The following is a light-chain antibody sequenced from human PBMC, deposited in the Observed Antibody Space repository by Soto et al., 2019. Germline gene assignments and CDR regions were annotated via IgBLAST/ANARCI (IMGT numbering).Light chain of an antibody. CDR2: RNN. CDR1: SSEIGSNA. V-gene: IGLV1-47*01. J-gene: IGLJ1*01. Sequence: QSSLTQPPSKSRTPRPRVTISCSGSSSEIGSNAVYWYQQLPGTAPKLLIYRNNQRPSGVPDRFSGTKSGTSASLAISGLRSEDEADYYCAAWNDGLSGFVFGTGTKVTVL. CDR3: AAWNDGLSGFV.